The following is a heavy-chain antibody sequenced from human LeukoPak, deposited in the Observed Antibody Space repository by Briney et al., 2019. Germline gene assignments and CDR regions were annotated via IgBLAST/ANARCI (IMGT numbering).Heavy chain of an antibody. D-gene: IGHD3-22*01. Sequence: PSETLSLTCAVYGGSFSGYYWSWIRQPPGKGLEWIGEINHSGSTNYNPSLKSRVTISVDTSKNQFSLKLSSVTAADTAVYYCASKESSGYWEPFDYWGQGTLVTVFS. V-gene: IGHV4-34*01. CDR3: ASKESSGYWEPFDY. CDR2: INHSGST. CDR1: GGSFSGYY. J-gene: IGHJ4*02.